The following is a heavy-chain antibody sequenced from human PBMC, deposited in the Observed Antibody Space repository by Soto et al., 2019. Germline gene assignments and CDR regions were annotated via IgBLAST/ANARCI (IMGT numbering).Heavy chain of an antibody. Sequence: QVQLQQWGAGLLKPSETLSLTCAVYGGSFSGYYWSWIRQPPGKGLEWIGEINHSGSTNYNPSLKSRVTISVDTSKNQFSLKLSSVTAADTAVYYCARALIAAAGSYYYYYYGMDVWGQGTTVTVSS. CDR3: ARALIAAAGSYYYYYYGMDV. D-gene: IGHD6-13*01. V-gene: IGHV4-34*01. J-gene: IGHJ6*02. CDR2: INHSGST. CDR1: GGSFSGYY.